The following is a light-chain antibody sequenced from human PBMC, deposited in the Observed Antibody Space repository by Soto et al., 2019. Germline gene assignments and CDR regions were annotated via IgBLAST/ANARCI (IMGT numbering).Light chain of an antibody. CDR2: DVT. CDR3: TSFTSGSTPYV. CDR1: SSDVGGYNY. J-gene: IGLJ1*01. V-gene: IGLV2-14*03. Sequence: QSALTQPASVSGSPGQSITISCAGTSSDVGGYNYVSWYQQLPGKAPQLVIYDVTHRSSGVSDRFSGSRSGNTASLTISGLQAEDEADYYCTSFTSGSTPYVLGTGTKVTVL.